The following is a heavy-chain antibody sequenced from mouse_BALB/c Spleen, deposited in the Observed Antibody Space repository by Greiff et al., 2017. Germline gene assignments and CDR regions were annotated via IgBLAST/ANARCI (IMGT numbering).Heavy chain of an antibody. Sequence: QVQLQQPGAELVKPGASVKMSCKASGYTFTSYNMHWVKQTPGQGLEWIGAIYPGNGDTSYNQKFKGKATLTADKSSSTAYMQLSSLTSEDSAVYYCARKTTVVEGYFDVWGAGTTVTVSS. CDR2: IYPGNGDT. V-gene: IGHV1-12*01. CDR3: ARKTTVVEGYFDV. D-gene: IGHD1-1*01. J-gene: IGHJ1*01. CDR1: GYTFTSYN.